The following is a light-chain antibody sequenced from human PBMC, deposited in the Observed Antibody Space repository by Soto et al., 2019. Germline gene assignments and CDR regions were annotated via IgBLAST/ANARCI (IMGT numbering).Light chain of an antibody. Sequence: QSVLTQPPSVSAAPGQKVTISCSGSSSNIEGNSVSWYQQLPGTAPKLLIYDDNKRPSGIPDRFSGSKSGTSATLGITGFQTGDEADYYCGSWDSSLSADVFGTGTKVTVL. CDR3: GSWDSSLSADV. J-gene: IGLJ1*01. CDR1: SSNIEGNS. CDR2: DDN. V-gene: IGLV1-51*01.